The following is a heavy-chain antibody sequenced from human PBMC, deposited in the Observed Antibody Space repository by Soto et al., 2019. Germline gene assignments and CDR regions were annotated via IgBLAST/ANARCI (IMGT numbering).Heavy chain of an antibody. J-gene: IGHJ6*02. CDR1: GYTFTSYY. D-gene: IGHD2-15*01. Sequence: ASVKVSCKASGYTFTSYYMHWVRQAPGQGLEWMGIINPSGGSTSYAQKFQGRVTMTRDTSTSTVYMELSSLRSEDTAVYYCAREDGGSLALPQYYYYCYRLDVWGQGTTVTGSS. CDR2: INPSGGST. V-gene: IGHV1-46*01. CDR3: AREDGGSLALPQYYYYCYRLDV.